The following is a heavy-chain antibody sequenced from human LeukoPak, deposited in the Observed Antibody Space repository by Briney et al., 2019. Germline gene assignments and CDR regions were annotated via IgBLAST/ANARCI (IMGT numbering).Heavy chain of an antibody. D-gene: IGHD3-3*01. V-gene: IGHV3-23*01. Sequence: GGSLRLSCAASGFSFTKYAMNWVRQAPGKGLEWVAVLIGSSGATDYADFVKGRFTISRDKSKNTLFLQMNSLRAEDTAIYYCAKGAYDFLEIAYFDYWGQGALVTVSS. CDR1: GFSFTKYA. CDR3: AKGAYDFLEIAYFDY. J-gene: IGHJ4*02. CDR2: LIGSSGAT.